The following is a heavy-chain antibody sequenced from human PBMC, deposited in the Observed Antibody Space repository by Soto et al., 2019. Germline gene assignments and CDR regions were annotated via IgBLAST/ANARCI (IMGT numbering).Heavy chain of an antibody. CDR1: GYTFSGLY. D-gene: IGHD6-19*01. Sequence: ASVKGSCKSSGYTFSGLYMHWVRQAPGQGLEWMGWINPNSCCTKSAEKFQGRVTMTSDTSISTAYMELSRLTSDDTAVYYCASAAVTGTAGLDFWGQGTQVTVSS. CDR2: INPNSCCT. CDR3: ASAAVTGTAGLDF. J-gene: IGHJ4*02. V-gene: IGHV1-2*02.